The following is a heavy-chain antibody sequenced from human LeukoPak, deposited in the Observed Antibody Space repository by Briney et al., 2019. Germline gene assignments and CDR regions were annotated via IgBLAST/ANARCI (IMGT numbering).Heavy chain of an antibody. D-gene: IGHD7-27*01. CDR1: GDTVSRNSAA. CDR2: TYYRSKWYN. CDR3: ARDLKLGYYYYYGMDV. V-gene: IGHV6-1*01. Sequence: SQTLSLTCAISGDTVSRNSAAWHWIRQSPSRGLEWLGRTYYRSKWYNDYAVSVKSRITINPDTSKNQFSLQLNSVTPEDTAVYYCARDLKLGYYYYYGMDVWGQGTTVTVSS. J-gene: IGHJ6*02.